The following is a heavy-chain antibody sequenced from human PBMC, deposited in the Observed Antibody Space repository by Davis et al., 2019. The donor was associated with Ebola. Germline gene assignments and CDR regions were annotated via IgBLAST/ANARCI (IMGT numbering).Heavy chain of an antibody. CDR1: GYTFTSYD. D-gene: IGHD3-10*01. CDR2: MNPNSGNT. Sequence: ASVKVSCKASGYTFTSYDINWVRQAPGQGLEWMGWMNPNSGNTGYAQKFQGRVTMTRNTSISTAYLELSSLRSEDTAVYYCARILLWFGEPIRGGPYYYGMDVWGQGTTVTVSS. J-gene: IGHJ6*02. V-gene: IGHV1-8*01. CDR3: ARILLWFGEPIRGGPYYYGMDV.